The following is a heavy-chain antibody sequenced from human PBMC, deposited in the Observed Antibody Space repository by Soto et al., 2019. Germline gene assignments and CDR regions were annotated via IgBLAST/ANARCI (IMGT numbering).Heavy chain of an antibody. V-gene: IGHV4-39*01. J-gene: IGHJ4*02. Sequence: QLQLQESCPGLVKPSETLSLTCTVSGGSISSSRYYWGWLRQPPGKGLEWIGSIYYSGSTYYNPSIKSRVNISVDTSKNQFSLMLSSLSAADTAVYYCARHVRSARLYCSGGSCSLLAYWGQGTLVTVS. D-gene: IGHD2-15*01. CDR3: ARHVRSARLYCSGGSCSLLAY. CDR2: IYYSGST. CDR1: GGSISSSRYY.